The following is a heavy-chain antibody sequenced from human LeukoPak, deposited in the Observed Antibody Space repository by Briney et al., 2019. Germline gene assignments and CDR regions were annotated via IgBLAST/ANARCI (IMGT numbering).Heavy chain of an antibody. D-gene: IGHD2/OR15-2a*01. CDR1: GNYW. J-gene: IGHJ4*02. V-gene: IGHV3-74*01. Sequence: GGSLRLSCAASGNYWMHWVRQAPGKGLVWVSHINSDGSWTSYADSVKGRYTISKDNAKNTVYLQMNSLRAEDTAVYYCVSFYETYWGRGTLVTVSS. CDR2: INSDGSWT. CDR3: VSFYETY.